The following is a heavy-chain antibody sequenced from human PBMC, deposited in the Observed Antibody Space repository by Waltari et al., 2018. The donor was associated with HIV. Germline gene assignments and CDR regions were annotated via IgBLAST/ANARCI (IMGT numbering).Heavy chain of an antibody. CDR2: FDPEDGET. J-gene: IGHJ4*02. V-gene: IGHV1-24*01. CDR3: ATTSIAAAAYYFDY. CDR1: GYTLPELS. D-gene: IGHD6-13*01. Sequence: QVQLVQSGAEVKKPGASVKVSCKVSGYTLPELSMHCVRPAPGKGLEWMGGFDPEDGETIYAQKFQGRVTMTEDTSTDTAYMELSSLRSEDTAVYYCATTSIAAAAYYFDYWGQGTLVTVSS.